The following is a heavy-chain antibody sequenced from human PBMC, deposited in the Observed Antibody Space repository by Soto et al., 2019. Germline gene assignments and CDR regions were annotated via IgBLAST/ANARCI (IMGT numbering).Heavy chain of an antibody. CDR2: ISAYNGNT. CDR1: GYTFTSYG. V-gene: IGHV1-18*04. D-gene: IGHD3-22*01. J-gene: IGHJ6*02. Sequence: ASVKVPCKASGYTFTSYGISWVRQAPGQGLEWMGWISAYNGNTNYAQKLQGRVTMTTDTSTSTAYMELRSLRSDDTAVYYCARVVNSGLYYYYGMDVWGQGTTVTVSS. CDR3: ARVVNSGLYYYYGMDV.